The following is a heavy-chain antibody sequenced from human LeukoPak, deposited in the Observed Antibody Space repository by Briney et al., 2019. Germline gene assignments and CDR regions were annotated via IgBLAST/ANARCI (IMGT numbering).Heavy chain of an antibody. V-gene: IGHV3-21*01. J-gene: IGHJ4*02. D-gene: IGHD6-13*01. CDR1: GFTFSSYS. CDR3: ARDLGAAAPGGDEGY. Sequence: PGGSLRLSCAASGFTFSSYSMNWVRQAPGKGLEWVSSISSSSYIYYADSVKGRFTISRDNAKNSLYLQMNSLRAEDTAVYYCARDLGAAAPGGDEGYWGQGTLVTVSS. CDR2: ISSSSYI.